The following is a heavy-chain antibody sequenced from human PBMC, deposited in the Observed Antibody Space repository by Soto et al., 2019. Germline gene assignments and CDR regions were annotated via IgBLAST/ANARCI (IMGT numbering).Heavy chain of an antibody. CDR3: AHAYGGRSLY. J-gene: IGHJ4*02. CDR2: IYWDDSK. CDR1: GFSLTTDRVG. V-gene: IGHV2-5*02. Sequence: QITLKESGPTLVKPTQTLTLTCTFSGFSLTTDRVGVGWIRQPPGEALEWLAVIYWDDSKTYRPSLESRLTITKDTSKNQVAXTMTNMXSLXXATXYCAHAYGGRSLYWGQGTLVTVSS. D-gene: IGHD1-26*01.